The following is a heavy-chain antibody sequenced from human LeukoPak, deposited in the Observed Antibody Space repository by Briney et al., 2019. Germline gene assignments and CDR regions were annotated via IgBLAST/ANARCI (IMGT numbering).Heavy chain of an antibody. Sequence: GGSLRLSCTASGFTFKSHWMHWVRQSPGKGLVWVSRLSTDSTRENYADSVKGRFTVSRDNAKNTLYLQLNSLRVDDTAVYYCARGERRGPFDYWGQGTLVTVSS. D-gene: IGHD1-1*01. V-gene: IGHV3-74*01. CDR3: ARGERRGPFDY. CDR2: LSTDSTRE. CDR1: GFTFKSHW. J-gene: IGHJ4*02.